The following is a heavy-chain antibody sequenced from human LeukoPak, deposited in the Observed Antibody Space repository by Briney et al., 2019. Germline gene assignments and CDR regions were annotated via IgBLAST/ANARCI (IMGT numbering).Heavy chain of an antibody. CDR2: INPNSGGT. CDR3: ARENMYYYGSGSRDYYYYMDV. CDR1: EYTFTGYY. J-gene: IGHJ6*03. V-gene: IGHV1-2*06. Sequence: ASVKVSCKASEYTFTGYYMHWVRQAPGQGLEWMGRINPNSGGTNYAQKFQGRVTMTRDTSISTAYMELSRLRSDDTAVYYCARENMYYYGSGSRDYYYYMDVWGKGTTVTVSS. D-gene: IGHD3-10*01.